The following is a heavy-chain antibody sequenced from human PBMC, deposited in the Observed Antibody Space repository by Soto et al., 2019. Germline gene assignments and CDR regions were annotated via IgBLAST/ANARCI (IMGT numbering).Heavy chain of an antibody. D-gene: IGHD3-3*01. CDR3: ARGPGRITTCGVVPSVLNWFVP. CDR2: INHSGST. CDR1: GGSFSGYY. Sequence: SETLSLTCAVYGGSFSGYYWSRIRQPPGKGLEWIGEINHSGSTNYNPSLKSRVTISVDTSKNQFSLKLSSVTAADTAVYYCARGPGRITTCGVVPSVLNWFVPWGQGTLGTVAS. V-gene: IGHV4-34*01. J-gene: IGHJ5*02.